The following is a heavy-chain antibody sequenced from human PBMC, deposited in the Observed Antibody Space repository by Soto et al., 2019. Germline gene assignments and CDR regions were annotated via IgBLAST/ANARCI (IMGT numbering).Heavy chain of an antibody. D-gene: IGHD6-13*01. Sequence: LRLSCAASGFTFTSYTMNWVRQAPGKGLEWVSSISSSSDYIYYADSMKGRVTISGDNAKNSLFLDMNSLTGEDTAVYYCARARVYATGPLDFWGQGTLVTVSS. CDR2: ISSSSDYI. CDR1: GFTFTSYT. CDR3: ARARVYATGPLDF. V-gene: IGHV3-21*06. J-gene: IGHJ4*02.